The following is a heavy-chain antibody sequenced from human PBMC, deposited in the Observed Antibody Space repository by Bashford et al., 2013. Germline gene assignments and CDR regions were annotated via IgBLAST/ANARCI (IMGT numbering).Heavy chain of an antibody. Sequence: VRQAPGKGLEWVSTISGSGGSTYYADSVKGRFTISRDSSKNTLYLQMNSLRVEDTAVYSCAKFGMVGGVAGPRNYFDDWGQGTLVTVSS. CDR2: ISGSGGST. J-gene: IGHJ4*02. V-gene: IGHV3-23*01. CDR3: AKFGMVGGVAGPRNYFDD. D-gene: IGHD6-19*01.